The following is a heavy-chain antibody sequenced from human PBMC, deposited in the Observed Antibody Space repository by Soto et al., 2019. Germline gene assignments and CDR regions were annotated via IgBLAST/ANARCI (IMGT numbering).Heavy chain of an antibody. CDR2: ISSSGVST. CDR3: AKYQPMTQPRPYFDY. Sequence: EVQLLESGGALIQPGGSLRLSCAASGFTFSSYAMSWVRQAPGKGLGWVSAISSSGVSTFYADSVKGRFTISRDNSRNALYLQMNSLRAEDTALYYCAKYQPMTQPRPYFDYWGQGTLVTVSS. J-gene: IGHJ4*02. CDR1: GFTFSSYA. V-gene: IGHV3-23*01. D-gene: IGHD3-22*01.